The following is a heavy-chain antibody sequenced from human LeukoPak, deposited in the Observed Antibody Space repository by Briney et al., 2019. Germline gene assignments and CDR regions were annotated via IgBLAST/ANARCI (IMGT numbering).Heavy chain of an antibody. CDR2: IIPIFGTA. J-gene: IGHJ3*02. V-gene: IGHV1-69*05. CDR1: GGTFSSYA. D-gene: IGHD2-15*01. CDR3: AREVVVVVAATQGAFDI. Sequence: SVKVSCKASGGTFSSYAISWVRQAPGQGLEWMGRIIPIFGTANYAQKFQGRVTITTDESTSTAYMELSSLRSEDTAVYYCAREVVVVVAATQGAFDIWGQGTLVTVSS.